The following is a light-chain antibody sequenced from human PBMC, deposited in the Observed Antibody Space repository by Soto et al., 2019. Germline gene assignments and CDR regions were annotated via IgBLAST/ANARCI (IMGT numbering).Light chain of an antibody. CDR2: EVT. CDR3: ASYAGSSTL. Sequence: QSVLTQPPSASGSPGQSVTISCTGTSRDVGGYNYVSWYQQYPGRAPKLIIFEVTKRPSGVPDRFSGSKSGNTASLTVSGLQAEDEADYYCASYAGSSTLFGGGTKLTVL. CDR1: SRDVGGYNY. J-gene: IGLJ3*02. V-gene: IGLV2-8*01.